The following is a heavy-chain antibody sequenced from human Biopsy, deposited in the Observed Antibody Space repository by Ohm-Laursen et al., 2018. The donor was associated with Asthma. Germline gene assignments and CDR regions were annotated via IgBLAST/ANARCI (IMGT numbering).Heavy chain of an antibody. V-gene: IGHV3-30*03. CDR3: ARDRAVTGLNDAFDT. CDR2: ISYDGSNK. D-gene: IGHD4-17*01. J-gene: IGHJ3*02. CDR1: GFTFSSYG. Sequence: SLRLSCAASGFTFSSYGMHWVRQAPGKGLEWVAVISYDGSNKYYADSVKGRFTISRDNAKNPLYLQMNSLRAEDTALYHCARDRAVTGLNDAFDTWGQGTMVTVSS.